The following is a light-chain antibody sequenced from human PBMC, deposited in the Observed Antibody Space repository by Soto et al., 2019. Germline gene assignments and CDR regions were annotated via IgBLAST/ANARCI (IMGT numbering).Light chain of an antibody. V-gene: IGLV2-18*02. CDR3: CSYTASDLWV. CDR2: AVT. Sequence: QSALTQPPSVSGSPGQSVTISCTGTTSDIDNYDSVSWYQQAPGTAPKLMISAVTQRPSGVPDRFSGSKSGNTASLTISGLQADDEADYFCCSYTASDLWVFGGGTKLTVL. CDR1: TSDIDNYDS. J-gene: IGLJ3*02.